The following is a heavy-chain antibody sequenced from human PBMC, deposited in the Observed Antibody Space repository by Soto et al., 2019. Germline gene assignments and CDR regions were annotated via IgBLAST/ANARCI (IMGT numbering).Heavy chain of an antibody. V-gene: IGHV4-59*08. CDR2: IFHTGTT. J-gene: IGHJ3*02. Sequence: SETLFLTCTVSGGSISNYYYSWLRPPPWKGLEWIGYIFHTGTTSYNPSLKSRVTLSVDTSQSQFSLKLNSVTAADTAVYYCTTEAYDNSGSLAFDIWGPGTLVTVSS. CDR1: GGSISNYY. D-gene: IGHD3-22*01. CDR3: TTEAYDNSGSLAFDI.